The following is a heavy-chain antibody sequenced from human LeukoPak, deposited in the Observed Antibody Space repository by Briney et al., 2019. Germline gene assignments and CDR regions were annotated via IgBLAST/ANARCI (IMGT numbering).Heavy chain of an antibody. CDR3: ARRYFDWLYNGGYYDYYYGMDV. D-gene: IGHD3-9*01. V-gene: IGHV6-1*01. J-gene: IGHJ6*02. CDR2: TYYRSKWHN. Sequence: SQTLSLTCAISGDSVSSNSAAWNWIRQSPSRGLEWLGRTYYRSKWHNDYAVSVKSRITINPDTSKNQFSLQLNSVTPEDTAVYYCARRYFDWLYNGGYYDYYYGMDVWGQGTTVTVSS. CDR1: GDSVSSNSAA.